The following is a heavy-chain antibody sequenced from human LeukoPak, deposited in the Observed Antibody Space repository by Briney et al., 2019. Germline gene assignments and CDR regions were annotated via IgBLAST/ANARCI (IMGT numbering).Heavy chain of an antibody. CDR2: MNPNSGNT. CDR3: ARTKRITIFGVNRIDY. V-gene: IGHV1-8*01. CDR1: VYTFTSYD. D-gene: IGHD3-3*01. J-gene: IGHJ4*02. Sequence: ASVKVSCEACVYTFTSYDINWVPHATGQGLEWMGWMNPNSGNTVYTQKFRGRVTMTKNTSISTAYMELSSVRFEDTAVYYCARTKRITIFGVNRIDYWGQGTLVTVSS.